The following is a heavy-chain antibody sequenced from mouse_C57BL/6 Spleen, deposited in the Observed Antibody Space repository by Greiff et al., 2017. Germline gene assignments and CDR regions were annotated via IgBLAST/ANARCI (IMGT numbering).Heavy chain of an antibody. CDR1: GYAFTNYL. J-gene: IGHJ4*01. V-gene: IGHV1-54*01. D-gene: IGHD1-1*02. Sequence: VQLQESGAELVRPGTSVKVSCKASGYAFTNYLIEWVKQRPGQGLEWIGVINPGSGGTNYNEKFKGKATLTADKSSSTVYMQLSSLTSEDSAVYLCARGWIYYAMDYWGQGTSLTVSS. CDR3: ARGWIYYAMDY. CDR2: INPGSGGT.